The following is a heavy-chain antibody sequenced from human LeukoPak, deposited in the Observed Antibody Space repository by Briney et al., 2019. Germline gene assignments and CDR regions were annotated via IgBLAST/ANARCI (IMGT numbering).Heavy chain of an antibody. V-gene: IGHV3-30*18. J-gene: IGHJ3*02. CDR2: ISYDGSNK. CDR3: AKGYNWNDGYAFDI. Sequence: GGSLRLSCAASGFTFTRYGMHWVRQAPGKGLEWVAVISYDGSNKYYADSVKGRFTISRDNSKNTLYLQMNSLRAEDTAVYYCAKGYNWNDGYAFDIWGQGTMVTVSS. CDR1: GFTFTRYG. D-gene: IGHD1-20*01.